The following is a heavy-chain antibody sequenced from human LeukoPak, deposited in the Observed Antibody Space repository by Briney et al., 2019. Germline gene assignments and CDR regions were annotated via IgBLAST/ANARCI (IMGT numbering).Heavy chain of an antibody. CDR2: ISYDGSNK. CDR3: ARGGPLYYGGNLNA. V-gene: IGHV3-30-3*01. D-gene: IGHD4-23*01. J-gene: IGHJ5*02. Sequence: GGSLRLSCAASGFTFSSYAMHWVRQAPGKGLEWVAVISYDGSNKYYADSVKGRFTISRDNAKNTLYLQMNSLRAEDTAVYYCARGGPLYYGGNLNAWGQGTLVTVSS. CDR1: GFTFSSYA.